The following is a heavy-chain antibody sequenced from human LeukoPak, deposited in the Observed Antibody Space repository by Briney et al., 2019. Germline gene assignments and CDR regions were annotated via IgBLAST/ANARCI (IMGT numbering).Heavy chain of an antibody. CDR3: AKAGDWNYFDS. CDR2: ISPTGDGA. J-gene: IGHJ4*02. CDR1: GFTFSTYA. Sequence: PGGSLRLSCAASGFTFSTYALHWVRQAPGKGLEWVSAISPTGDGAYYADSVKGRFTISRDNSKNTLYVQMNSLRADDTAVYYCAKAGDWNYFDSWGQGALVTVS. D-gene: IGHD2-21*01. V-gene: IGHV3-23*01.